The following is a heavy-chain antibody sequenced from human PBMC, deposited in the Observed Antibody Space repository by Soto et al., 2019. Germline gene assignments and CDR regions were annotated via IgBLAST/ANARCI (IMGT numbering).Heavy chain of an antibody. CDR3: ARGARGLYFMDV. V-gene: IGHV3-74*01. Sequence: EVQVVESGGGLVQPGGSLRLSCAASGFTFSDYWMHWVRQAPGKGLVWVSRIKGDLITTNYADSVKGRFTISRDNARNTVSLQVDSLRDEDTAVYYCARGARGLYFMDVCSKGTTVPVSS. J-gene: IGHJ6*03. CDR2: IKGDLITT. CDR1: GFTFSDYW. D-gene: IGHD5-12*01.